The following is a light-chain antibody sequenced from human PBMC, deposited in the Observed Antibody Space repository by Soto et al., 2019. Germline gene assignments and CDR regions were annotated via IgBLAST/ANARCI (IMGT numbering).Light chain of an antibody. J-gene: IGLJ1*01. CDR2: EGS. CDR3: CSYAGSSTYV. Sequence: QYILNQTASVSGSPGQSITISCTGTISDVGSYNLVSWYQQHPGKAPKLMIYEGSKRPSGVSNRFSGSKSGNTASLTISGLQAEDEADYYCCSYAGSSTYVFGTGTKVTVL. CDR1: ISDVGSYNL. V-gene: IGLV2-23*01.